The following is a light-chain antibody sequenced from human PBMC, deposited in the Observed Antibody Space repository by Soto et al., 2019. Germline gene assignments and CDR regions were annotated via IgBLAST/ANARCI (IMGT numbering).Light chain of an antibody. CDR1: QTISTW. Sequence: GDRITITCRASQTISTWMAWYQQKPGKAPKLLIYGASSLQSGVPSRFSGSGSGTDFTLTISSLQPEDFTTYYCQQNYNTLITFGQGTRLEI. CDR2: GAS. J-gene: IGKJ5*01. CDR3: QQNYNTLIT. V-gene: IGKV1-39*01.